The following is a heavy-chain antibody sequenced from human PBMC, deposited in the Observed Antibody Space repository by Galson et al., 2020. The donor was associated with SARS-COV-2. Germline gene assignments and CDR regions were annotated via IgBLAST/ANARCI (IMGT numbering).Heavy chain of an antibody. V-gene: IGHV3-30*03. Sequence: PGGSLRLSCAASGFTFSSYGMHWVRQAPGKGLEWVAVISYDGSNKYYADSVKGRFTISRDNSKNTLYLQMNSLRAEDTAIYYCARGGLFGELLVPFDYWGQGTLVTVSS. D-gene: IGHD3-10*01. CDR2: ISYDGSNK. J-gene: IGHJ4*02. CDR1: GFTFSSYG. CDR3: ARGGLFGELLVPFDY.